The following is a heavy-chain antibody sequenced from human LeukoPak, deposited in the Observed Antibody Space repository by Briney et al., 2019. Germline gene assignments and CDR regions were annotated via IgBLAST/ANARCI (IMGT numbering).Heavy chain of an antibody. D-gene: IGHD4-17*01. V-gene: IGHV3-30*04. Sequence: GGALRLSYAASGFTFGNYSMHWVRQAPGQGVEGVASISLHGRKKLYAESVKGRFTISRDNAEKTVYLEMTSLPPDAPAVYSGPRVPSLSVTHYYSYAMDVWGPRTTVSVSS. CDR2: ISLHGRKK. J-gene: IGHJ6*02. CDR3: PRVPSLSVTHYYSYAMDV. CDR1: GFTFGNYS.